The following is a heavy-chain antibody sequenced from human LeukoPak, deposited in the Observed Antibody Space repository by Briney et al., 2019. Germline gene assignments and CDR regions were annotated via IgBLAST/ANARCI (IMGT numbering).Heavy chain of an antibody. CDR3: ARDLNSYFDC. CDR1: GFTFSSYG. CDR2: ISYDGTNE. Sequence: GGSLRLSCAASGFTFSSYGMHWVRQAPGKGLEWVAIISYDGTNENYADSVKGRFTISRDNSKNTPYLQMNSLRAEDTAVYYCARDLNSYFDCWGQGTLVTVSS. D-gene: IGHD4-23*01. J-gene: IGHJ4*02. V-gene: IGHV3-30*03.